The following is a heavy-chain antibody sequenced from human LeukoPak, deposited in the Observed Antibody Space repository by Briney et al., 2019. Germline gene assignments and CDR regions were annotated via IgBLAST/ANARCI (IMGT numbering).Heavy chain of an antibody. CDR2: ISTSGGSV. CDR1: GFTFSDYC. D-gene: IGHD3-16*01. CDR3: ARDRQFRLHDP. V-gene: IGHV3-11*01. Sequence: GGSLRLSCTASGFTFSDYCMAWIRQAPGKGLEWLSYISTSGGSVSYADSVKGRFTISRDNAKKSVYLQIDSLRAEDTAMYYCARDRQFRLHDPWGQGILVTVSS. J-gene: IGHJ5*02.